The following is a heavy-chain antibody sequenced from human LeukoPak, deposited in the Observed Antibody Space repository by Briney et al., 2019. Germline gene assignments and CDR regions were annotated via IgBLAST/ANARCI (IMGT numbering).Heavy chain of an antibody. CDR3: ARDSGTTGEVKFDP. CDR1: AGSFSGYY. V-gene: IGHV4-34*01. CDR2: INHSGST. D-gene: IGHD3-10*01. Sequence: SETLSLTCAVYAGSFSGYYWSCTRQPPGKGLEWIGEINHSGSTTYNPSLKSRVTMSVDTSKNQFSLKLSSVTAADTAVYYCARDSGTTGEVKFDPWGQGTLVTVSS. J-gene: IGHJ5*02.